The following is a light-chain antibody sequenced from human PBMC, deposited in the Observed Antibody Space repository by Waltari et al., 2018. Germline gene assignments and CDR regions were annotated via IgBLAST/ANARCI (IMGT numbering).Light chain of an antibody. CDR3: CSYAGGSTFV. CDR2: EVS. J-gene: IGLJ1*01. CDR1: NSDLGSYNL. Sequence: QSALTQPASVSGSPSESITISCTGTNSDLGSYNLVSWYHQHPGKAPKFMIYEVSKRPSGVSNRLSGSKSGNTASLTSSEIQAEDEADYYGCSYAGGSTFVFGTGTKVTVL. V-gene: IGLV2-23*02.